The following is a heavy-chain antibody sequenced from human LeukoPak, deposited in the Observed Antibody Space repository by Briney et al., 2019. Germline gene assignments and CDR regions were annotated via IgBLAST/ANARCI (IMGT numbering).Heavy chain of an antibody. V-gene: IGHV1-69*13. CDR2: IIPIFGTA. CDR1: GGTFSSYA. CDR3: ARGPIQLWSFYYYYYMDV. Sequence: SVKVSCKASGGTFSSYAISWVRQAPGQGLEWMGGIIPIFGTANYAQKFQGRVTITADESTSTAYMELRSLGSDDTAVYYCARGPIQLWSFYYYYYMDVWGKGTTVTISS. J-gene: IGHJ6*03. D-gene: IGHD5-18*01.